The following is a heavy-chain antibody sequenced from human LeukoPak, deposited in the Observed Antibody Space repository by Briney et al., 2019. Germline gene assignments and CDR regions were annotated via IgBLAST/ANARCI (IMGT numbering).Heavy chain of an antibody. CDR3: ARAGYYYDSSGYYVFDY. J-gene: IGHJ4*02. V-gene: IGHV3-21*01. CDR1: GFTFSSYS. D-gene: IGHD3-22*01. Sequence: GGSLRLSCAASGFTFSSYSMNWVRQAPGKGLEWVSSISSSSSYIYYADSVKGRFTISRDNAKNSLYLQMDSLRAEDTAVYYCARAGYYYDSSGYYVFDYWGQGTLVTVSS. CDR2: ISSSSSYI.